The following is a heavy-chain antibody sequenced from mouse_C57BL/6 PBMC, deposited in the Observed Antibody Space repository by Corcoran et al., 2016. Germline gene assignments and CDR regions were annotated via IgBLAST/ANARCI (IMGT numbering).Heavy chain of an antibody. CDR3: ARSWQTAQATGYAMDY. D-gene: IGHD3-2*02. CDR1: GYTFTTYG. V-gene: IGHV9-3*01. CDR2: INTYSGVP. J-gene: IGHJ4*01. Sequence: QIQLVQSGPELKKPGETVKISCKASGYTFTTYGMSWVKQAPGKGLKWMGWINTYSGVPTYADDFKGRFAFSLETSASTAYLQINNLKNEDTATYFCARSWQTAQATGYAMDYWGQGTSVTVSS.